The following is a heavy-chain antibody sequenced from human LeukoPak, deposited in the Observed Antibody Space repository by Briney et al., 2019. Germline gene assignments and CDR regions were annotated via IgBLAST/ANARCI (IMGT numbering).Heavy chain of an antibody. J-gene: IGHJ3*02. CDR2: INPNSGGT. D-gene: IGHD3-9*01. CDR3: ARVSLAYLDAFDI. V-gene: IGHV1-2*02. CDR1: GYTFTGYY. Sequence: ASVKVSCKASGYTFTGYYMHWVRQAPGQGLEWMGWINPNSGGTNYAQKFQGRVTMTRDTSISTAYMELSRLRSDDTAVNYCARVSLAYLDAFDIWGQGTMVTVSS.